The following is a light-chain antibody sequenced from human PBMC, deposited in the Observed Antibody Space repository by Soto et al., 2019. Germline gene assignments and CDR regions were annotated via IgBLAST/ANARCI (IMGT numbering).Light chain of an antibody. J-gene: IGLJ3*02. V-gene: IGLV2-14*01. CDR2: EVS. Sequence: QSVLTQPASVSGSPGQSITISCTGTSSDVGGYNYVSWYQQHPGKAPKLMIYEVSNRPSGVSNRFSGSKSGNTASLTLSGLQAEDEADYYCSSNTNNTPLFGGGTKLTVL. CDR1: SSDVGGYNY. CDR3: SSNTNNTPL.